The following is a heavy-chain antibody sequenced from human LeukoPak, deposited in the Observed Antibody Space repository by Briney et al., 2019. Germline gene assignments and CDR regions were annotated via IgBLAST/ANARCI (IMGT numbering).Heavy chain of an antibody. V-gene: IGHV3-15*01. CDR3: ARDREQHYYYGMDV. J-gene: IGHJ6*02. CDR2: IKSKTDGGTT. D-gene: IGHD1-26*01. Sequence: GGSLRLSCAASGFTFSNAWMSWVRQAPGKGLEWVGRIKSKTDGGTTDYAAPVKGRFTISRDDSKNTLYLQMNSLRAEDTAVYYCARDREQHYYYGMDVWGQGTTVTVSS. CDR1: GFTFSNAW.